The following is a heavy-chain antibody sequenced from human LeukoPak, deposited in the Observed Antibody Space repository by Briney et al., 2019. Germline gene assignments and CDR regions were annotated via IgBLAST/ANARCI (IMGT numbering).Heavy chain of an antibody. CDR1: GYTFTGYY. CDR3: ARTKLWFGEPYYFDY. J-gene: IGHJ4*02. D-gene: IGHD3-10*01. V-gene: IGHV1-2*02. Sequence: ASVKVSCKASGYTFTGYYMHWVRQAPGQGLEWMGWINPNSGGTNYAQKFQGRVTMTRDTSISTAYMELGRLRSDDTAVYYCARTKLWFGEPYYFDYWGQGTLVTVSS. CDR2: INPNSGGT.